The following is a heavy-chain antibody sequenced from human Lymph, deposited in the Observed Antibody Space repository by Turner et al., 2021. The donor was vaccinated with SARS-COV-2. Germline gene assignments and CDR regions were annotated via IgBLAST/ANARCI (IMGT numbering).Heavy chain of an antibody. CDR1: GGSISSYY. V-gene: IGHV4-59*08. J-gene: IGHJ4*02. CDR2: ISISGST. Sequence: QVQLQESGPGLVKPSETLSLTCTVSGGSISSYYWSWIRQPPGKGLGWIGYISISGSTNYNPSLKSRVTISLDTSKNQFSLKLSSVTAADTAVYYCARHGNELGIQLWGQGTLVTVSS. D-gene: IGHD5-18*01. CDR3: ARHGNELGIQL.